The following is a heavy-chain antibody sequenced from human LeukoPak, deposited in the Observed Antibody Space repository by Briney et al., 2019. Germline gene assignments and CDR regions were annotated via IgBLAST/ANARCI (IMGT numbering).Heavy chain of an antibody. CDR1: GFTFSSYS. CDR2: ISSSSSTI. J-gene: IGHJ4*02. Sequence: GSLRLSCAASGFTFSSYSMNWVRQAPGKGLEWVSYISSSSSTIYYADSVKGRFTISRDNSKNTLYLQMNSLTAEDTAIYYCVRYLSGWYYFDYWGQGTLVTVSS. V-gene: IGHV3-48*01. D-gene: IGHD6-19*01. CDR3: VRYLSGWYYFDY.